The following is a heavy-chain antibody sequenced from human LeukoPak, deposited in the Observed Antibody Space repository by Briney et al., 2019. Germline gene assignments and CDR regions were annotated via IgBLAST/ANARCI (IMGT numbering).Heavy chain of an antibody. CDR2: IYTSGTT. J-gene: IGHJ5*02. D-gene: IGHD4-17*01. Sequence: SETLSLTCTVSGGSISSYYWSWIRQPAGKGLEWIGRIYTSGTTNYNPSLKSRVTISLDKSKNQFSLQLSSVTDEDTAAYYCARDQATVTTRSRWFDPWGQGTLVTVSS. V-gene: IGHV4-4*07. CDR1: GGSISSYY. CDR3: ARDQATVTTRSRWFDP.